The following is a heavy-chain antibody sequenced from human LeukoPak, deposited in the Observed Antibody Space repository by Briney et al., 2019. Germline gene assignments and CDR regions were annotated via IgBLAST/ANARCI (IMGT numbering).Heavy chain of an antibody. Sequence: ASVKVSCKASGYTFTSYDINWVRQATGQGLEWMEWMNPNSGNTGYAQKFQGRVTMTRNTSISTAYMELSSLRSEDTAVYYCARVPVLYSSGWYWFDPWGQGTLVTVSS. CDR2: MNPNSGNT. CDR1: GYTFTSYD. D-gene: IGHD6-19*01. J-gene: IGHJ5*02. CDR3: ARVPVLYSSGWYWFDP. V-gene: IGHV1-8*01.